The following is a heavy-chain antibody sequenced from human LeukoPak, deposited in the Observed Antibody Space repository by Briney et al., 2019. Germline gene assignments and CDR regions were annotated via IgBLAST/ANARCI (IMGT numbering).Heavy chain of an antibody. CDR1: GYTFTSYG. J-gene: IGHJ5*02. CDR3: ARDYRMVRGVIVGWFDP. Sequence: ASVKVSCKASGYTFTSYGISWVRQAPGQGLEWMGWISAYNGNTNYAQKLQGRVTMTTDTSTSTAYMELRSLRSDDTAVYYCARDYRMVRGVIVGWFDPWGQGTLVTVSS. D-gene: IGHD3-10*01. CDR2: ISAYNGNT. V-gene: IGHV1-18*01.